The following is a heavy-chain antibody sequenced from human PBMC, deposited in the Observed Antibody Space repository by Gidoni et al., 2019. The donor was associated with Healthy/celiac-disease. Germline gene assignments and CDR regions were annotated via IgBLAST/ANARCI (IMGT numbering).Heavy chain of an antibody. CDR3: ARTVTTVTTPYYFDY. J-gene: IGHJ4*02. V-gene: IGHV2-70*01. CDR1: GFSLSTSGMC. D-gene: IGHD4-17*01. CDR2: IDWDDDK. Sequence: QVTLRESGPALVKPTQTLTLPCTFSGFSLSTSGMCVSWIRQPPGKALEWLALIDWDDDKYYSTSLKTRLTISKDTYKNQVVLTMTNMDPVDTATYYCARTVTTVTTPYYFDYWGQGTLVTVSS.